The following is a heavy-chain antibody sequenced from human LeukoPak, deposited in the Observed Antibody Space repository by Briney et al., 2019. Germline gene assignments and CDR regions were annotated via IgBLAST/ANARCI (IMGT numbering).Heavy chain of an antibody. CDR2: IYSGGST. D-gene: IGHD6-13*01. V-gene: IGHV3-66*01. Sequence: GGSLRLSCAASGFTVSSNYMSWARQAPGKGLEWVSVIYSGGSTYYADSVKGRFTISRDNSKNTLYLQMSSLRAEDTAVYYCARAHYSSSWYYFDYWGQGTLVTVSS. J-gene: IGHJ4*02. CDR3: ARAHYSSSWYYFDY. CDR1: GFTVSSNY.